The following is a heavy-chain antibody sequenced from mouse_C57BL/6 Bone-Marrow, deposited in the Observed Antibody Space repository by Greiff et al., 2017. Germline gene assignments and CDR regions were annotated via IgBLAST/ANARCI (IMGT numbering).Heavy chain of an antibody. CDR3: ARDAWFAY. Sequence: VQLKQSGAELVRPGSSVTMSCKTSGYTFTSYGINWVKQRPGQGLEWIGYIYLGNGYTEYNEKFKGKATLTSDTSSSTAYMQLSSLTSEDSAIYICARDAWFAYWGQGTLVTVSA. V-gene: IGHV1-58*01. J-gene: IGHJ3*01. CDR2: IYLGNGYT. CDR1: GYTFTSYG.